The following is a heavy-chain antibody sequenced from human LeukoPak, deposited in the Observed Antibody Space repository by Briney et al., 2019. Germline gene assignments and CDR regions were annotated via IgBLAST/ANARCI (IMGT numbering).Heavy chain of an antibody. CDR1: GGSVSSGSYY. CDR3: ARGRESTAIVYGMDV. V-gene: IGHV4-61*01. CDR2: IYYSGST. D-gene: IGHD5-18*01. J-gene: IGHJ6*02. Sequence: PSETLSLTCTVSGGSVSSGSYYWSWIRQPPGKGLEWIGYIYYSGSTNYNPSLKSRVTISVDTSKNQFSLKLSSVTAADTAVYYCARGRESTAIVYGMDVWGQGTTVTVSS.